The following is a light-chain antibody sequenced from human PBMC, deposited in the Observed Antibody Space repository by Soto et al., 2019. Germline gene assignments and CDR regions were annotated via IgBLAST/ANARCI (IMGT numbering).Light chain of an antibody. V-gene: IGKV3-15*01. CDR2: AAS. CDR3: QQYNKWPPYT. CDR1: QSVSSN. Sequence: EIVMTQSPATPSVSPGERATLSCRASQSVSSNLAWYQQKPGQAPRLLIYAASTRATGIPARFSGSGSGTEFTLTISSLQPEDFAVYYCQQYNKWPPYTFGQGTKLEIK. J-gene: IGKJ2*01.